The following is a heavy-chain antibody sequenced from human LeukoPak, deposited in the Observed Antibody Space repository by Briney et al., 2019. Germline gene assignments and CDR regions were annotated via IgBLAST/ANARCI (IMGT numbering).Heavy chain of an antibody. D-gene: IGHD4-11*01. CDR3: ARDLLVTTWFDP. CDR1: GGSIRGYY. J-gene: IGHJ5*02. V-gene: IGHV4-4*07. CDR2: IYASGST. Sequence: SETLSLTCAVSGGSIRGYYWSWIRQPAGKGLEWIGRIYASGSTTYNPSLKSRVTMSVDTSKNQFSLKLSSVTAADTAVYYCARDLLVTTWFDPWGQGTLVIVSS.